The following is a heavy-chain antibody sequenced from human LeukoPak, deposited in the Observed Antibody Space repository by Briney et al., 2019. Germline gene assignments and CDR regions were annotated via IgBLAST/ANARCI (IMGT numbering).Heavy chain of an antibody. CDR3: ARRNYYYYMDV. V-gene: IGHV4-38-2*01. CDR2: IYHSGST. J-gene: IGHJ6*03. Sequence: SETLSLTCAVSGYSISSGYYWGWTRQPPGKGLEWIGSIYHSGSTYYNPSLKSRVTISVDTSKNQFSLKLSSVTAADTAVYYCARRNYYYYMDVWGKGTTVTVSS. CDR1: GYSISSGYY.